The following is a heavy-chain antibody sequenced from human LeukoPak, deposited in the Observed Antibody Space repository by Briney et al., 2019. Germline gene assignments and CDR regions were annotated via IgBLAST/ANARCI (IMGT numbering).Heavy chain of an antibody. V-gene: IGHV4-38-2*02. J-gene: IGHJ4*02. D-gene: IGHD6-19*01. CDR1: GYSISSGYY. CDR3: ARENGMAGLDY. CDR2: IYHSGST. Sequence: SETLSLTCAVSGYSISSGYYWGWIRQPPGKGLEWIGSIYHSGSTYYNPSLKSRVTISVDTSKNQFSLKLSSVTAADTAVYYCARENGMAGLDYWGQGTLVTVSS.